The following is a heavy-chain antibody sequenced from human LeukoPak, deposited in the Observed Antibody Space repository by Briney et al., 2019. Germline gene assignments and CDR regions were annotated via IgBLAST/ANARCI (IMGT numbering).Heavy chain of an antibody. CDR1: GFTFSDYW. J-gene: IGHJ3*01. Sequence: GGSLRLSCAASGFTFSDYWMHWVRQAPGKGLVWVSRINNDGSSTSNADSVKGRFTSSRDNAKNTLYLQMNSLKAEDTAVYYCARESPSGSDAFDFWGQGTMVTVSS. D-gene: IGHD3-22*01. CDR2: INNDGSST. CDR3: ARESPSGSDAFDF. V-gene: IGHV3-74*01.